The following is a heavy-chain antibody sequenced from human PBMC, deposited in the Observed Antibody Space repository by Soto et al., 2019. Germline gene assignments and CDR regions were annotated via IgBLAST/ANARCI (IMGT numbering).Heavy chain of an antibody. J-gene: IGHJ4*02. CDR3: AKDRGYSYGWDYFDY. CDR1: GFTFSSYA. D-gene: IGHD5-18*01. Sequence: PGGSLRLSCAASGFTFSSYAMSWVRQAPGKGLEWVSAISGSGVSTYYADSVKGRFTISRDNSKNTLYLQMNSLRAEDTAVYYCAKDRGYSYGWDYFDYWGQGTLVTFSS. CDR2: ISGSGVST. V-gene: IGHV3-23*01.